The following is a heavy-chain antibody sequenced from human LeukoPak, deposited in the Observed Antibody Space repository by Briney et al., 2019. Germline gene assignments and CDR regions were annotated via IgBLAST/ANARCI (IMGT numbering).Heavy chain of an antibody. D-gene: IGHD3-10*01. V-gene: IGHV1-24*01. CDR1: GYTLTELS. Sequence: GASVKVSCKVSGYTLTELSMHWGRQAPGKGLEWVGGFDPEDGETIYAQKFQGRVTMTEDTSTDTAYLELSSLRPEDRAVYYCATQVRGYYYYGMDVWGQGTTVSVSS. J-gene: IGHJ6*02. CDR3: ATQVRGYYYYGMDV. CDR2: FDPEDGET.